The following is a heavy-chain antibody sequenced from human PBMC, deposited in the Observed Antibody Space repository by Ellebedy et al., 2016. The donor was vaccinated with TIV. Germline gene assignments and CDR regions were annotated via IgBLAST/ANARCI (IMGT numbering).Heavy chain of an antibody. Sequence: GESLKISCAASGFPLSSHSMHWVRQAPGKGLEWVATISSDGNKIYYARFGKGRFTISRDNANNTVYLQVNSLRPEDTAIYYCTRDGAATMEELAAGDFDFWGQGTLVVVSS. V-gene: IGHV3-30*01. CDR2: ISSDGNKI. CDR3: TRDGAATMEELAAGDFDF. CDR1: GFPLSSHS. D-gene: IGHD1/OR15-1a*01. J-gene: IGHJ4*02.